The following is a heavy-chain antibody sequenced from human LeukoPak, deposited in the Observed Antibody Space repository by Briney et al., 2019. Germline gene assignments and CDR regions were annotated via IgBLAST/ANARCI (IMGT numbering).Heavy chain of an antibody. CDR1: GVTFSRYS. D-gene: IGHD1-26*01. Sequence: GGSLRLSCAASGVTFSRYSMKWVRQAPGKGLERVSYISSRSTTTYYADSVKGGFTISRDNAKKSLYLQMNSLSSQDPPVYYCAREESGSFFSWSVGYFDYWGQGTLVTVSS. CDR2: ISSRSTTT. J-gene: IGHJ4*02. CDR3: AREESGSFFSWSVGYFDY. V-gene: IGHV3-48*01.